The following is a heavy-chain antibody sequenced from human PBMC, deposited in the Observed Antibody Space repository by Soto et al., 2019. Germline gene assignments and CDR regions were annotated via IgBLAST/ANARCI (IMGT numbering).Heavy chain of an antibody. Sequence: QVQLVQSGAEVKKPGASVKVSCKASGYTFTSYDINWVRQATGQGLEWMGWMNPNSGNTGYAQKFQGRVTITRKPCISAAYMELSSLRCEGAAVYYCARGAVGAPRWKGMDVWGQGTTVTVSS. CDR3: ARGAVGAPRWKGMDV. V-gene: IGHV1-8*01. D-gene: IGHD1-26*01. J-gene: IGHJ6*02. CDR1: GYTFTSYD. CDR2: MNPNSGNT.